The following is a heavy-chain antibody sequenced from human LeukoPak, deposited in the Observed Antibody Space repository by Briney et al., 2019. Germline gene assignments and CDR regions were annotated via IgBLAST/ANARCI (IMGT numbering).Heavy chain of an antibody. J-gene: IGHJ4*02. CDR2: IYSGGST. CDR3: AREGKRRGYSGYDLDY. V-gene: IGHV3-53*01. D-gene: IGHD5-12*01. Sequence: GGSLRLSCAASGFTVSSNYMSWVRQAPGKGLEWVSVIYSGGSTYYADSVKGRFTISRDNAKNSLYLQMNSLRAEDTAVYYCAREGKRRGYSGYDLDYWGQGTLVTVSS. CDR1: GFTVSSNY.